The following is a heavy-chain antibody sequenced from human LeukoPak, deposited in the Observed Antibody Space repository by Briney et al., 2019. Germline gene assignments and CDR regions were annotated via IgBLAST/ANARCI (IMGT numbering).Heavy chain of an antibody. Sequence: GGSLTLSCAASGFTFSNSWLHWVRQTPGKGLVWVSRMNSDGSTTNYADSVKGRFTISRDNAKSTLYLQMNNLRVEDTAVYYCATAGNYRFDNWGQGTLVTVSP. CDR3: ATAGNYRFDN. V-gene: IGHV3-74*01. J-gene: IGHJ4*02. CDR1: GFTFSNSW. D-gene: IGHD1-7*01. CDR2: MNSDGSTT.